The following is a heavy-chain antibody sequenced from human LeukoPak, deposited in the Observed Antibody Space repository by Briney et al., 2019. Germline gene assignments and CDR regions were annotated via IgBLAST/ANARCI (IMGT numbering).Heavy chain of an antibody. CDR3: ARGTVSGVPYFFDS. CDR2: MNPNSGHT. J-gene: IGHJ4*02. V-gene: IGHV1-8*01. Sequence: ASVRVSCKASGYTFTSNDINWVRQATGQGLEWMGWMNPNSGHTDYSQKFQGRVTMTRDTSKSTAYMELSGLRSEGTAVYYCARGTVSGVPYFFDSWGQGTLVTVSS. D-gene: IGHD3-3*01. CDR1: GYTFTSND.